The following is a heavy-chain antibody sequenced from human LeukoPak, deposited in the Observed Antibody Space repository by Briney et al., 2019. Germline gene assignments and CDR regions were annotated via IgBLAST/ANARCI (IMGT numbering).Heavy chain of an antibody. CDR2: ISYDGSNK. Sequence: GGSLRLSCAASGFTFSSYAMHWVRQAPGKGLEWVAVISYDGSNKYYADSVKGRFTISRDNSKNTLYLQMNSLRADDTAVYYCARGTVTAPDFWGQGTLVTVSS. V-gene: IGHV3-30*14. D-gene: IGHD4-17*01. CDR1: GFTFSSYA. J-gene: IGHJ4*02. CDR3: ARGTVTAPDF.